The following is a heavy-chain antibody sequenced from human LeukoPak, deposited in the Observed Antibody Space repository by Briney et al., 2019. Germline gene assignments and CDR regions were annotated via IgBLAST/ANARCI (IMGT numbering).Heavy chain of an antibody. J-gene: IGHJ4*02. Sequence: PGGSLRLSCAASGFTFSSYGIHWVRQAPGKGLEWVTFIRYDGSKKYYADSVKGRFTISRDNSKNTLSLQMNSLRADDTALYYCAKLSAHNYGDYSDYWGQGTLVTVSS. D-gene: IGHD4-17*01. CDR3: AKLSAHNYGDYSDY. V-gene: IGHV3-30*02. CDR2: IRYDGSKK. CDR1: GFTFSSYG.